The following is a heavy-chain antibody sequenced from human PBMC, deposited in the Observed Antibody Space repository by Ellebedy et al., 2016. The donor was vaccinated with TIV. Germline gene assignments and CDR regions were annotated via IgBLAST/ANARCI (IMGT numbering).Heavy chain of an antibody. CDR2: IYYSGST. V-gene: IGHV4-59*08. J-gene: IGHJ4*02. CDR3: ASLDDSNGHLLY. Sequence: MPSETLSLTCTVSGGSISSYYWSWIRQPPGKGLEWIGYIYYSGSTNYNPSLKSRVTISVDTSKNQFSLKLSSVTAADTAVYYCASLDDSNGHLLYWGQGTLVTVSS. D-gene: IGHD3-3*01. CDR1: GGSISSYY.